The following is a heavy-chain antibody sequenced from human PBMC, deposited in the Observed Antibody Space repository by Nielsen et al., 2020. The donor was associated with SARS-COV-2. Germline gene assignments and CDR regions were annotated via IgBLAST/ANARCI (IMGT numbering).Heavy chain of an antibody. V-gene: IGHV3-48*02. CDR1: GHFSWYS. D-gene: IGHD3-3*01. Sequence: GGSLRLSCEVAGHFSWYSFNWVRQAPGQGPEWILYISSSGSDISYARSVKGRFTISRDNAGNSLFLHMDSLRDEDTAVYYCVRDREWAFDLWGQGTLVTVSS. J-gene: IGHJ4*02. CDR2: ISSSGSDI. CDR3: VRDREWAFDL.